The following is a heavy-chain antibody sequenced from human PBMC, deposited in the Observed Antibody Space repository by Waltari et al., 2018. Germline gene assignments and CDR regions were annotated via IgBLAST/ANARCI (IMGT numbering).Heavy chain of an antibody. D-gene: IGHD5-18*01. V-gene: IGHV2-26*01. J-gene: IGHJ6*03. CDR3: ARVRRGYSYSYRHYYYYYYMDV. CDR1: GFSLSNARMG. Sequence: QVTLKESGPVLVKPTETLTLTCTVSGFSLSNARMGVSWIRQPPGKALEWLAHIFSNDEKSYSTSLKSRLTISKDTSKSQVVLTMTNMDPVDTATYYCARVRRGYSYSYRHYYYYYYMDVWGKGTTVTISS. CDR2: IFSNDEK.